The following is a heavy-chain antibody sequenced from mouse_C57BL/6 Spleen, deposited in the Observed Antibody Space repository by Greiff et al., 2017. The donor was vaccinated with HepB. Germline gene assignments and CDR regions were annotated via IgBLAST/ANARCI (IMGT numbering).Heavy chain of an antibody. Sequence: QVQLKESGPELVKPGASVKISCKASGYAFSSSWMNWVKQRPGKGLEWIGRIYPGDGDTNYNGKFKGKATLTADKSSSTAYMQLSSLTSEDSAVYFCARDLSYGSSYFDYWGQGTTLTVSS. CDR3: ARDLSYGSSYFDY. D-gene: IGHD1-1*01. CDR2: IYPGDGDT. V-gene: IGHV1-82*01. CDR1: GYAFSSSW. J-gene: IGHJ2*01.